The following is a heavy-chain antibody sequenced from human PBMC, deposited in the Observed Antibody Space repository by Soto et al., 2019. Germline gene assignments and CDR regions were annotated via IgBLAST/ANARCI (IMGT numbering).Heavy chain of an antibody. CDR1: GGTISSGGYY. CDR3: AGHDFWSAPS. J-gene: IGHJ4*02. D-gene: IGHD3-3*01. CDR2: IYYSGYT. Sequence: QVQLQESGPGLVKPSQTLSLTCTVTGGTISSGGYYWSWIRQHPGQGLEWIGYIYYSGYTSYNSSLKSRVFISIDTSNNQFSLKLTSVTAADTAVYYCAGHDFWSAPSWGQGTLVTVSS. V-gene: IGHV4-31*03.